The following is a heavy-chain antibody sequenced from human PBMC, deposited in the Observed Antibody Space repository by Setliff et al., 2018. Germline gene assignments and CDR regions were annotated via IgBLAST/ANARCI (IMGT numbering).Heavy chain of an antibody. D-gene: IGHD5-12*01. CDR1: GFTFSNYE. CDR3: AQAGEMATAEYFQH. J-gene: IGHJ1*01. CDR2: SGSSI. V-gene: IGHV3-48*03. Sequence: GGSLRLSCAASGFTFSNYEMNWVRQAPGKGLEWVSYSGSSIYYADSVKGRFTISRDNAKNSLYLQMNSLRAEDTAVYYCAQAGEMATAEYFQHWGQGTLVTVSS.